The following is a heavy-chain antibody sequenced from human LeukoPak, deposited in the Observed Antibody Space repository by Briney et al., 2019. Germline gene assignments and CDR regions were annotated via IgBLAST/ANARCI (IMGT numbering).Heavy chain of an antibody. CDR1: GGSFSGYY. D-gene: IGHD3-10*01. V-gene: IGHV4-34*01. CDR2: INHSGST. CDR3: ARHGWDYPSGTYYTFDP. J-gene: IGHJ5*02. Sequence: SETLSLTCAVYGGSFSGYYWSWIRQPPGKGLEWIGEINHSGSTNYNPSLKSRVTISVDTSKNQFSLKLSSVTATDTAMYYCARHGWDYPSGTYYTFDPWGQGTLVTVSS.